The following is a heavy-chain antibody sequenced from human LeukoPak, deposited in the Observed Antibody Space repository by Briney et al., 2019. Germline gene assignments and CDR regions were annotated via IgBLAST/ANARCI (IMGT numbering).Heavy chain of an antibody. CDR3: ARSDHLLWFGELLKGSGPFDY. V-gene: IGHV3-30*03. J-gene: IGHJ4*02. D-gene: IGHD3-10*01. CDR1: GFTFSSYG. CDR2: ISYDGSNK. Sequence: GGSLRLSCAASGFTFSSYGMHWVRQAPGKGLEWVAVISYDGSNKYYADSVKGRFTISRDNSKNTLYLQMNSLRAEDTAVYYCARSDHLLWFGELLKGSGPFDYWGQGTLVTVSS.